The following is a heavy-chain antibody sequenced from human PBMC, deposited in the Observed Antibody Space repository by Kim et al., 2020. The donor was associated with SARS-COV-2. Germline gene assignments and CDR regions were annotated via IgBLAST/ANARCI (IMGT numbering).Heavy chain of an antibody. CDR2: ILADGGYI. J-gene: IGHJ6*01. CDR1: GFTFSTYS. D-gene: IGHD1-1*01. Sequence: GGSLRLSCAASGFTFSTYSMHWVRQAPGKGLEWVAVILADGGYIYYAASVKGRFTISRDTSKNTLSLQMNSLRAEDTAVYYCAGEPTGADRLEYYALDV. V-gene: IGHV3-30*04. CDR3: AGEPTGADRLEYYALDV.